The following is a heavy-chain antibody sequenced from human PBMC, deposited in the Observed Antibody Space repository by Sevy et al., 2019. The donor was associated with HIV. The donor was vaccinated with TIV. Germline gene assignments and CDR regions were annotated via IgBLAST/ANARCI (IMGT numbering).Heavy chain of an antibody. J-gene: IGHJ4*02. D-gene: IGHD2-21*01. CDR1: GFTFGSCA. CDR2: IDSGGTNT. V-gene: IGHV3-23*01. CDR3: ARDVSDFPFFDY. Sequence: GGSLRLSCAASGFTFGSCAMSWVRQAPGKGLDWVSTIDSGGTNTHYADSVKGRFTISRDNSKNTLYLQMNSLRAEDTAIYYCARDVSDFPFFDYWGQGTLVTVSS.